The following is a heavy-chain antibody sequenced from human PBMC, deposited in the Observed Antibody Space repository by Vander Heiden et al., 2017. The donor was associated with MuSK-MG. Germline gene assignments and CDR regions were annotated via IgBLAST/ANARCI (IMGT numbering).Heavy chain of an antibody. V-gene: IGHV3-7*03. Sequence: DVQLVDFGGGLVQPGGSLRLSCAAPGFTFSSNWMTWVRQVPGKGLEWVANINQDGSGKFYLDSVKGRFAISRDNAKNSLYLQMNSLRTEDTAVYYCARPNSRGLDYWGRGTLVTVSS. CDR3: ARPNSRGLDY. J-gene: IGHJ4*02. CDR1: GFTFSSNW. D-gene: IGHD3-10*01. CDR2: INQDGSGK.